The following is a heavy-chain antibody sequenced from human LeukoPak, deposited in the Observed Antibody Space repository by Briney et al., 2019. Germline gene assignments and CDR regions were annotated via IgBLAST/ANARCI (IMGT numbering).Heavy chain of an antibody. J-gene: IGHJ4*02. CDR3: TTAPAGTDY. D-gene: IGHD1-14*01. CDR1: GFTFSNAW. V-gene: IGHV3-15*01. CDR2: IKSRSDGGTT. Sequence: GGSLRPSCAASGFTFSNAWMSWVRQAPGKGLEWVGRIKSRSDGGTTDYAAPVKGRFTISRDDSKNTLYLEINSLKTEDTAVYYCTTAPAGTDYWGQGTLVSVSS.